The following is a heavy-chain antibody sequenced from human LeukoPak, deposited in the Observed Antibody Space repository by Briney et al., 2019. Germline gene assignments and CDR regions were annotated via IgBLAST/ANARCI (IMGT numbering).Heavy chain of an antibody. CDR3: ARHSSSGKDY. J-gene: IGHJ4*02. D-gene: IGHD6-6*01. V-gene: IGHV3-30*01. CDR2: ISYDGSNK. Sequence: PGGSLRLSCXASGFTFSSYAXHWVRQAPGKGLEWVAVISYDGSNKYYADSVKGRFTISRDNSKNTLYLQMNSLRAEDTAVYYCARHSSSGKDYWGQGTLVTVSS. CDR1: GFTFSSYA.